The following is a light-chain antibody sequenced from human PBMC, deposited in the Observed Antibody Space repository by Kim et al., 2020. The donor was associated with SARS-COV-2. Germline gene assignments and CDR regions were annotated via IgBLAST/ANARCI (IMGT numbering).Light chain of an antibody. Sequence: ASGGDRVTITCRASQSISTNLNWYQQKSGKAPKLLIYAASSLQGGGPSRFSGSGSGTDFTLTISSLQPEDSATYYCQQSNSTPLTFGGGTKVGIK. J-gene: IGKJ4*01. CDR2: AAS. CDR1: QSISTN. CDR3: QQSNSTPLT. V-gene: IGKV1-39*01.